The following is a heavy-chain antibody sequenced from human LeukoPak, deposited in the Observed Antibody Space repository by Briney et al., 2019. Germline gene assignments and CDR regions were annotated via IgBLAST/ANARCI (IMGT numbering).Heavy chain of an antibody. CDR1: GYTFTSYY. J-gene: IGHJ3*02. V-gene: IGHV1-46*01. CDR3: ARPLAPVMLNAFDI. Sequence: ASVKVSCKASGYTFTSYYMHWVRQAPGQGFEWMGIINPSGGSTSYAQKSQGRVTVTRDTSTSTVYMDLRSLRSEDTAVYYCARPLAPVMLNAFDIWGQGTMITVSS. D-gene: IGHD3-16*01. CDR2: INPSGGST.